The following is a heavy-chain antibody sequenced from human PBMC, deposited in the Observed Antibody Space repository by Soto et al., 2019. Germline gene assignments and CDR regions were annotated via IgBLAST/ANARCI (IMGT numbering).Heavy chain of an antibody. CDR1: GYTFTGYY. CDR3: ATYKEFEIWFGKLPPYGMDV. Sequence: GASVKVSCKASGYTFTGYYMHWVRQAPGQGIEWMGWINPNSGGTNYAQKFQGRVTMTRDTSISTAYMELSRLRSDDTAVYYCATYKEFEIWFGKLPPYGMDVWGQGTTVTVSS. D-gene: IGHD3-10*01. V-gene: IGHV1-2*02. CDR2: INPNSGGT. J-gene: IGHJ6*02.